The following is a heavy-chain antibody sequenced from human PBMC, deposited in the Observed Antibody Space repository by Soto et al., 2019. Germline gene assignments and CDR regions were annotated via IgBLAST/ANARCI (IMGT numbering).Heavy chain of an antibody. Sequence: GALRLSCAAAGFTFSSYYMHWVRQATGKGLEWVSAIGTAGDTYYPGSVKGRFTISRENAKNSLYLQMNSLRAEDTAVYYCARALLLFSMDVWGQGTTVTVSS. V-gene: IGHV3-13*01. CDR2: IGTAGDT. CDR1: GFTFSSYY. J-gene: IGHJ6*02. CDR3: ARALLLFSMDV. D-gene: IGHD2-21*02.